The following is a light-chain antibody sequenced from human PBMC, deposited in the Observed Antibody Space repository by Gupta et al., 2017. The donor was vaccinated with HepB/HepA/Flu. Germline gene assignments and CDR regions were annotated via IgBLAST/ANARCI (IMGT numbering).Light chain of an antibody. Sequence: DIVMTQSPFSLSVIPGEPASISCRSSQTLLHNYGYNYLIWYLQKPGQSPQVLIYSGSSRASGVPYRFSGSGSGTDFTLKVSRVEAEDVGIYYCMQALQTPWTFGQGTKVEI. CDR3: MQALQTPWT. CDR1: QTLLHNYGYNY. V-gene: IGKV2-28*01. J-gene: IGKJ1*01. CDR2: SGS.